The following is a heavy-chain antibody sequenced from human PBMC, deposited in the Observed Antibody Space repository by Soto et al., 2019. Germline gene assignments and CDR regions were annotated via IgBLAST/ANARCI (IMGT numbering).Heavy chain of an antibody. Sequence: QVQLQESGPGLVRPSQTLSLTCTVSGGSINTADYYWTWIRQSPGKGLEWIVNIYYDGSAYPTPSLNSRVSASVDTCNNRFSLNLFSVTAADTAVYYCARRLRDTSTHYYNWFDPWGQGTLVTVSS. V-gene: IGHV4-30-4*01. CDR1: GGSINTADYY. D-gene: IGHD3-10*01. CDR2: IYYDGSA. J-gene: IGHJ5*02. CDR3: ARRLRDTSTHYYNWFDP.